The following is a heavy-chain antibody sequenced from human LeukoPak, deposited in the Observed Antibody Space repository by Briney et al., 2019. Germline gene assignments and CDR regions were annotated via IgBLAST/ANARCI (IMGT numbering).Heavy chain of an antibody. CDR1: GFTFSSYA. CDR3: ATATGDSAAFDI. Sequence: GGSLRLSCAASGFTFSSYAMSWVRQAPGKGLEWVSAISGSGGSTYYADSVKGRFTISRDNSKNTLYLQMSSLRAEDTAVYYCATATGDSAAFDIWGQGTMVTVSS. D-gene: IGHD7-27*01. CDR2: ISGSGGST. V-gene: IGHV3-23*01. J-gene: IGHJ3*02.